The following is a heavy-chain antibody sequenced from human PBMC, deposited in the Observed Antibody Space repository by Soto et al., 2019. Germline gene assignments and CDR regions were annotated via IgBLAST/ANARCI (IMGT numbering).Heavy chain of an antibody. CDR2: ISGSGGST. CDR1: GFTFSSYA. J-gene: IGHJ4*02. D-gene: IGHD2-15*01. V-gene: IGHV3-23*01. CDR3: AKDKGRFRRKYPKDCDY. Sequence: GGSLRLSCAASGFTFSSYAMSWVRQAPGKGLEWVSAISGSGGSTYYADSVKGRFTISRDNSKNTLYLQMNSLRAEDTAVYYCAKDKGRFRRKYPKDCDYWGQGTLVTVSS.